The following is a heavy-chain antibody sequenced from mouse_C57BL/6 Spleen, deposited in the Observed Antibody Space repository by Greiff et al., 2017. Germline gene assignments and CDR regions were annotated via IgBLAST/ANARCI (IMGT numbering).Heavy chain of an antibody. Sequence: VQLQQSGPELVKPGASVKLSCKASGYTFTSYEINWVKQRPGQGLEWIGWIYPRDGSTKYNEKFKGKATLTVDTSSSTAYMELHSLTSEDSAVYFCARFLGKYEDAMDYWGQGTSVTVSS. V-gene: IGHV1-85*01. CDR3: ARFLGKYEDAMDY. CDR1: GYTFTSYE. J-gene: IGHJ4*01. CDR2: IYPRDGST. D-gene: IGHD2-1*01.